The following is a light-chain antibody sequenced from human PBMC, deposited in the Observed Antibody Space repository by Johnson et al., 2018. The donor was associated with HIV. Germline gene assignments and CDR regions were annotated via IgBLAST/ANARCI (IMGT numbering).Light chain of an antibody. V-gene: IGLV1-41*02. J-gene: IGLJ1*01. Sequence: QFVLTQPSSVSAAPGQKVTISCSGSSSDMGNYAVSWYQQLPGTAPKLLIYDNNQRPSGVPDRFSGSKSGTSASLAITGLQTEDEPDYYCAEWDNTLNGLYAFGTATNVTLL. CDR2: DNN. CDR1: SSDMGNYA. CDR3: AEWDNTLNGLYA.